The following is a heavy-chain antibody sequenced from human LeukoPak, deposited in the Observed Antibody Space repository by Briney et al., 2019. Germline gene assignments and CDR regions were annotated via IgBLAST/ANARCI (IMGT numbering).Heavy chain of an antibody. CDR2: IIPIFGTA. J-gene: IGHJ6*03. CDR3: ASAYDYGDYAYYYYMDV. CDR1: GGTFSSYA. D-gene: IGHD4-17*01. Sequence: SVKLSCKASGGTFSSYAISWVRQAPGQGLEWMGGIIPIFGTANYAQKFQGRVTITADESTSTAYMELSSLRSEDTAVYYCASAYDYGDYAYYYYMDVWGKGTTVTISS. V-gene: IGHV1-69*13.